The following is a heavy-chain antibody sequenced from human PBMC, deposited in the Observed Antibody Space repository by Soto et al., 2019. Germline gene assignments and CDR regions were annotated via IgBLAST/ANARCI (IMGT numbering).Heavy chain of an antibody. V-gene: IGHV3-23*01. CDR2: ISGSGGTT. Sequence: GGSLRLSCVASGFTLENYAMSWVRQAPGKGLEWVSAISGSGGTTYYSDSVKGRFTISRDNSKNTVYLQMNDLRVEDAAEYFCARDSWAIFGVPAGEYYAMDVWGQGTTVTV. CDR3: ARDSWAIFGVPAGEYYAMDV. J-gene: IGHJ6*02. CDR1: GFTLENYA. D-gene: IGHD3-3*01.